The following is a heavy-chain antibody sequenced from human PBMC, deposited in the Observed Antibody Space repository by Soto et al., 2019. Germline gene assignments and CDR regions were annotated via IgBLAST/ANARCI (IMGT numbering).Heavy chain of an antibody. CDR1: GGSISSGGYS. CDR3: ARGGGDYYDSSGYYSWFDP. D-gene: IGHD3-22*01. V-gene: IGHV4-30-2*01. J-gene: IGHJ5*02. Sequence: QLQLQESGSGLVKPSQTLSLTCAVSGGSISSGGYSWSWIRQPPGKGLEWIGYIYHSGSTYYNPSLKSRVTISVDRSKNQFSLKLSSVTAADTAVYYCARGGGDYYDSSGYYSWFDPWGQGTLVPVSS. CDR2: IYHSGST.